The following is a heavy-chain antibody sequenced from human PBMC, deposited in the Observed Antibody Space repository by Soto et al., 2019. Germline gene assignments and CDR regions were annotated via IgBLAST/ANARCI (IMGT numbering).Heavy chain of an antibody. CDR2: IYYSGST. CDR1: GGSISSGDYY. J-gene: IGHJ3*02. D-gene: IGHD5-18*01. V-gene: IGHV4-30-4*01. Sequence: SETLSLTYSVSGGSISSGDYYWSRIRQPPGKGLEWIGYIYYSGSTYYNPSLKSRVTISVDTSKNQFSLKLSSVTAADTAVYYCARAPPLKYTYGLRGAFDIWGQGTMVTVSS. CDR3: ARAPPLKYTYGLRGAFDI.